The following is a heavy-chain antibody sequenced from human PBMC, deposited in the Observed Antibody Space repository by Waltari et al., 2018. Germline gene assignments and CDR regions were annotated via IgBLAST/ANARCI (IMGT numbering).Heavy chain of an antibody. V-gene: IGHV3-53*01. CDR3: AKGRSYGHSLAN. D-gene: IGHD4-17*01. CDR2: IHSGGNT. Sequence: EVQLVESGGGLLQRGGSMRLSCAGSGFDVSSSYMNWVRQAPGKGLEWVSGIHSGGNTYYADSVKGRFTSSRDNSKNTLYLQMNSLRAEDTAVYYCAKGRSYGHSLANWGQGTLVTVSS. J-gene: IGHJ4*02. CDR1: GFDVSSSY.